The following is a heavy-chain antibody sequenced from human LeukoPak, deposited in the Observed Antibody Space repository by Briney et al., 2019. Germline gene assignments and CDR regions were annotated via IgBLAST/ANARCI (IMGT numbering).Heavy chain of an antibody. J-gene: IGHJ4*02. CDR1: GGSISRGGYY. CDR2: IYHSGST. V-gene: IGHV4-31*03. D-gene: IGHD3-22*01. Sequence: SQTPSLTCTVSGGSISRGGYYWTWIRQHPGKGLEWTGYIYHSGSTYYNPSLKSRITLSVDTSRNQFSLNPSSVTAADTAVYYCARGRYYYDSRGYYKQYYFDYWGQGTLVTVSS. CDR3: ARGRYYYDSRGYYKQYYFDY.